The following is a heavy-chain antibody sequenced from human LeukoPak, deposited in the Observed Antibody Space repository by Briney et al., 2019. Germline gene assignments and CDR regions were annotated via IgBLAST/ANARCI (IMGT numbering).Heavy chain of an antibody. CDR3: ARRRVYCSSTSCLNWFDP. CDR2: ISSSSSYI. D-gene: IGHD2-2*01. J-gene: IGHJ5*02. CDR1: GFTFSSYS. Sequence: GGSLRLSCAASGFTFSSYSMNWVRQAPGKGLEWVSSISSSSSYIYYADSVKGRFTISRDNAKNSLYLQMNSLRAEDTAGYYCARRRVYCSSTSCLNWFDPWGQGTLVTVSS. V-gene: IGHV3-21*01.